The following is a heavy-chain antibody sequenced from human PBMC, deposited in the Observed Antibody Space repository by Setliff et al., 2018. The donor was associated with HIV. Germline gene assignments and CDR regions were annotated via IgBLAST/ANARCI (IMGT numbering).Heavy chain of an antibody. CDR3: AKGAGFYGDYTFDH. CDR2: IYSTGST. D-gene: IGHD4-17*01. CDR1: GPSINIHY. Sequence: SETLSLTCTVSGPSINIHYWSWIRQSPGKGFEWIGYIYSTGSTNYNPSLQSRVTISMVAPRNQFSLKVTSVTAADAAVYYCAKGAGFYGDYTFDHWGQGRQVTVSS. V-gene: IGHV4-59*11. J-gene: IGHJ4*02.